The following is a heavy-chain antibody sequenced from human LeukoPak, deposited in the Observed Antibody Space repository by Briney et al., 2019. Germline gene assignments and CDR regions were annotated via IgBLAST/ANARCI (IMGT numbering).Heavy chain of an antibody. CDR2: IHHEGST. V-gene: IGHV4/OR15-8*01. CDR1: GGSISSSIR. CDR3: TAQGGWYIDY. D-gene: IGHD6-19*01. Sequence: SETLSHTCGVSGGSISSSIRWSWVRQPPGKGLEWIGEIHHEGSTKYSPSLKSRVTISVDKSKNQFSLKLNSMTAADTAVYYCTAQGGWYIDYWGQGTLVTVSS. J-gene: IGHJ4*02.